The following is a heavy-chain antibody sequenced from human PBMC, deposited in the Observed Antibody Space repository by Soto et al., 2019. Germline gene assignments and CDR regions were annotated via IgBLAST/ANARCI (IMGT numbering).Heavy chain of an antibody. D-gene: IGHD2-15*01. J-gene: IGHJ4*02. Sequence: SVKVSCKASGGTFSSYTISWVRQAPGQGLEWMGRIIPILGIANYAQKFQGRVTITADKSTSTAYMELSSLRSEDTAVYYCATHSPGRYCSGGSCSIDYWGQGTLVTVSS. CDR1: GGTFSSYT. V-gene: IGHV1-69*02. CDR3: ATHSPGRYCSGGSCSIDY. CDR2: IIPILGIA.